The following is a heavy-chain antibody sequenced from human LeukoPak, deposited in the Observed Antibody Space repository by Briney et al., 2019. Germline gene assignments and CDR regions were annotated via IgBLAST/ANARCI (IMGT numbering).Heavy chain of an antibody. CDR2: ISTSSSHI. D-gene: IGHD3-3*01. Sequence: PGGSLRLSCAASGFTFSSYSMNWVRQAPGKGLEWVSSISTSSSHIYYADSVKGRFTISRDNAKNSLYLQMNSLRAEDTAVYYCAREYYDFWSGYYTGDTTPPVRFDPWGQGTLVTVSS. V-gene: IGHV3-21*04. CDR1: GFTFSSYS. CDR3: AREYYDFWSGYYTGDTTPPVRFDP. J-gene: IGHJ5*02.